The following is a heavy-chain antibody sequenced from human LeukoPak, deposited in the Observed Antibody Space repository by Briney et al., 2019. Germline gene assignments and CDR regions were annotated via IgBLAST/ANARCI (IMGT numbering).Heavy chain of an antibody. Sequence: PGGSLRLCCAASGFTFSDYEMNWVRQAPGKGLEWILHISTSGSIIHYADSVKGRFTISRDNAKNSLYLQMNSLRAEDTALYFCARDATTEPGTVYMDVWGKGTTVTISS. CDR3: ARDATTEPGTVYMDV. CDR1: GFTFSDYE. CDR2: ISTSGSII. V-gene: IGHV3-48*03. J-gene: IGHJ6*03. D-gene: IGHD6-13*01.